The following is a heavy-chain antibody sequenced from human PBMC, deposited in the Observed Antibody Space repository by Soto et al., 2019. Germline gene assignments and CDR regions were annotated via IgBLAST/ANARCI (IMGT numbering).Heavy chain of an antibody. J-gene: IGHJ6*03. Sequence: DVQLVESGGGLVQPGGSLRLSCAASGFTFSSYSMNWVRQAPGKGLEWVSFISSSGTTIYYADSVKGRFTISRDNAKNSLYLQMNSLRAEDTAVYYCARIGFYDFWSGYESPMDVWGKGTTVTVSS. V-gene: IGHV3-48*01. CDR3: ARIGFYDFWSGYESPMDV. D-gene: IGHD3-3*01. CDR1: GFTFSSYS. CDR2: ISSSGTTI.